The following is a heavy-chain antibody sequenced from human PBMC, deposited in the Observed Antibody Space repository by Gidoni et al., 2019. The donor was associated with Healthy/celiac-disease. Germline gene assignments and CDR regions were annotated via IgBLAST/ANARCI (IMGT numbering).Heavy chain of an antibody. J-gene: IGHJ4*02. D-gene: IGHD1-26*01. V-gene: IGHV3-30*03. CDR2: ISYDGSNK. Sequence: QVQLVESGGGVVQPGGSLRLSWAASGFTFSSYGMHWVRQAPGKGLEWVAVISYDGSNKYYADTVKGRFTISRDNSKNTLYLQMNSLRAEDTAVYYCARGRGGSYSFDYWGQGTLVTVSS. CDR1: GFTFSSYG. CDR3: ARGRGGSYSFDY.